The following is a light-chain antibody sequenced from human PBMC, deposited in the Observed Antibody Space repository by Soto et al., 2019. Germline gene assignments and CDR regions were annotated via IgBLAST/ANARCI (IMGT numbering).Light chain of an antibody. CDR3: QQSYSTPPT. J-gene: IGKJ4*01. CDR2: KAS. Sequence: DIPMTQSPSTLSGSVGDRVTITCRASQTISSWLAWYQQKPGKAPKLLIYKASTLKSGVPSRFSGSGSGTEFTLTISSLQPDDFATYYCQQSYSTPPTFGGGTKVEIK. CDR1: QTISSW. V-gene: IGKV1-5*03.